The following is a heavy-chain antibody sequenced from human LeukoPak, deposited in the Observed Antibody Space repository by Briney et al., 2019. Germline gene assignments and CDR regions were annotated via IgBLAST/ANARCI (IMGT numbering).Heavy chain of an antibody. CDR1: GGSFSGYY. V-gene: IGHV4-34*01. CDR2: INHSGST. D-gene: IGHD5-18*01. J-gene: IGHJ3*02. CDR3: ARDGNSYGSLDAFDI. Sequence: SEALSLTCAVYGGSFSGYYWSWIRQPPGKGLEWIGEINHSGSTNYNPSLKSRVTISVDTSKNQFSLKLSSVTAADTAVYYCARDGNSYGSLDAFDIWGQGTMVTVSS.